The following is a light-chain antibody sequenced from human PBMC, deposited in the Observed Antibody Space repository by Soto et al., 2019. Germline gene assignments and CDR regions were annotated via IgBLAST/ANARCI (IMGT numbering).Light chain of an antibody. CDR1: QSIGNF. Sequence: DIPMTQSPSSLSASVGDSVTITCRASQSIGNFVNWYRQRPGRAPQLLIYAADSLQSGVPSRFSGSGSGTDFTLTVNSLQPEDFATYYCQQSYSSPPAFGGGTKVEVK. V-gene: IGKV1-39*01. CDR2: AAD. J-gene: IGKJ4*01. CDR3: QQSYSSPPA.